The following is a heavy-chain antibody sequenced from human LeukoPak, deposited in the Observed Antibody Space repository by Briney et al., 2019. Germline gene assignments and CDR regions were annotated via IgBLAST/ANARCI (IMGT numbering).Heavy chain of an antibody. Sequence: SVKVSCKASGGTFSSYAISWVRQAPGQGLGWMGRIIPIFGTANYAQKFQGRVTITTDESTSTAYMELSSLRSEDTAVYYCARDPTYCGGDCSQYYWGQGTLVTVSS. CDR3: ARDPTYCGGDCSQYY. CDR2: IIPIFGTA. CDR1: GGTFSSYA. V-gene: IGHV1-69*05. J-gene: IGHJ4*02. D-gene: IGHD2-21*02.